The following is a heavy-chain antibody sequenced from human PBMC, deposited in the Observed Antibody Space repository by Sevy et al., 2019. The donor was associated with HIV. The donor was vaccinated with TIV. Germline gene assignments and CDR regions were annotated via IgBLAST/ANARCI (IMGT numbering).Heavy chain of an antibody. CDR3: ARPTTVTNYYYGMDV. D-gene: IGHD4-17*01. Sequence: GGSLRLSCAASGFSFSWYWMSWVRQTPEKGLEWVANIKQDGSEKNYVDSVKGRFTISRDNAKNSLYLQMNTLRVDDTAVYYCARPTTVTNYYYGMDVWGQGTTVTVSS. J-gene: IGHJ6*02. CDR1: GFSFSWYW. V-gene: IGHV3-7*01. CDR2: IKQDGSEK.